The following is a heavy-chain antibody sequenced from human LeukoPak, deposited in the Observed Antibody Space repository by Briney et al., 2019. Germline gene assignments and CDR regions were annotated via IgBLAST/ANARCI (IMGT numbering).Heavy chain of an antibody. CDR2: ISYDGSNK. J-gene: IGHJ6*01. CDR1: GFTFSSYG. Sequence: GGSLRLSCAASGFTFSSYGMHWVRQAPGKGLEWVAVISYDGSNKYYADSVQGRFTISRNNSKNTLYLQMNSLRAEDTAVYYCAKDTYDSHPGGIYYYCGRDVWGQGTTVTVSS. CDR3: AKDTYDSHPGGIYYYCGRDV. D-gene: IGHD3-22*01. V-gene: IGHV3-30*18.